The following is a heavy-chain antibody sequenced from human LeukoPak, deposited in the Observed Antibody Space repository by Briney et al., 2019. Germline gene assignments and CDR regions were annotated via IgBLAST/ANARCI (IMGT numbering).Heavy chain of an antibody. CDR2: IIPILGIA. CDR1: GGTFSSYT. CDR3: ARVRWPDYYYFGY. D-gene: IGHD2/OR15-2a*01. J-gene: IGHJ4*02. V-gene: IGHV1-69*02. Sequence: ASVKVSCKASGGTFSSYTISWVRQAPGQGLEWMGRIIPILGIANYAQKFQGRVTITADKSTSTAYMELSSLRSEDTAVYYCARVRWPDYYYFGYWGQGTLVTVSS.